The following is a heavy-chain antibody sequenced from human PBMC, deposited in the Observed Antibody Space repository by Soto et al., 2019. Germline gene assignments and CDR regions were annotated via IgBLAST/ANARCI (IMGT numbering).Heavy chain of an antibody. V-gene: IGHV3-30*04. Sequence: PGGSLRLSCAASGFTFSSYAMHWVRQAPGKGLEGVAVISYDGSNKYYADSVEGRFTISRDNSKNTLYLQMNSLRAEDTAVYYCARDIERDYYDSSGPAGYYYGMDVWAQGPTVTFSS. CDR3: ARDIERDYYDSSGPAGYYYGMDV. D-gene: IGHD3-22*01. CDR2: ISYDGSNK. CDR1: GFTFSSYA. J-gene: IGHJ6*02.